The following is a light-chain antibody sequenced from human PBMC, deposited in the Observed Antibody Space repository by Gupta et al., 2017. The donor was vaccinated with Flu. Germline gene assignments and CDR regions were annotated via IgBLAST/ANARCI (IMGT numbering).Light chain of an antibody. CDR3: QQYNDWPPWT. J-gene: IGKJ1*01. CDR1: QSVSSN. CDR2: GAS. Sequence: EIVMTQSPATLSVSPGERATLSCRASQSVSSNLARYHQKPGQAASLLLYGASTRAAAIPPRCSGSGWWTEFTLPISSLLSEDVSVYYCQQYNDWPPWTFGQGTRVEIK. V-gene: IGKV3-15*01.